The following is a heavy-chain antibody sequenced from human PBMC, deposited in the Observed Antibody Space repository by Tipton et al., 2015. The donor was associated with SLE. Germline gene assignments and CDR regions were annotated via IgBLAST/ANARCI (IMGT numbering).Heavy chain of an antibody. V-gene: IGHV3-21*01. CDR2: ISSSSSYI. Sequence: SLRLSCAASGFTFSSYWMHWVRQAPGKGLEWVSSISSSSSYIYYADSVKGRFTISRDNAKNSLYLQMNSLRAEDTAVYYCARDVGSLGYGMDAWGQGTTVTVSS. CDR1: GFTFSSYW. J-gene: IGHJ6*02. D-gene: IGHD1-26*01. CDR3: ARDVGSLGYGMDA.